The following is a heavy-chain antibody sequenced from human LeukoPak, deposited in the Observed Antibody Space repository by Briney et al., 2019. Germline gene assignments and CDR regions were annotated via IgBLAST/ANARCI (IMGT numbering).Heavy chain of an antibody. J-gene: IGHJ4*02. Sequence: SETLSLTCTVSGGSVSGSYWSWIRQPPGKGLEWIAYMYNSGSTNYNPSLKSRVTISIDTSKNQFSLKLSSLTAADTAIYYCARGIESYGDYGYWGQGILVTVSS. V-gene: IGHV4-59*02. CDR1: GGSVSGSY. CDR2: MYNSGST. D-gene: IGHD4-17*01. CDR3: ARGIESYGDYGY.